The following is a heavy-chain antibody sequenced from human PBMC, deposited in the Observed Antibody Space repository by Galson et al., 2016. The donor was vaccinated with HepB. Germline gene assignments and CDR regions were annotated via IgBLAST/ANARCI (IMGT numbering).Heavy chain of an antibody. D-gene: IGHD1-1*01. Sequence: SLRLSCAASGFRFSSYSMNWVRQAPGKGLEWISYISTSSETIPYADSVKGRFTISRDNARNSVSLLMNRLRVEDTAVYYCAKAGVYNWNDVDLEYWGQGTLVTVSS. J-gene: IGHJ4*02. CDR1: GFRFSSYS. V-gene: IGHV3-48*03. CDR2: ISTSSETI. CDR3: AKAGVYNWNDVDLEY.